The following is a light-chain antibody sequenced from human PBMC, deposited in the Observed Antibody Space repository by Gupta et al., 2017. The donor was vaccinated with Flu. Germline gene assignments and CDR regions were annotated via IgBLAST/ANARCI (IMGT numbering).Light chain of an antibody. V-gene: IGLV3-25*03. J-gene: IGLJ1*01. CDR1: ALPKQY. CDR2: KGS. CDR3: QSADSSGTHV. Sequence: SGDALPKQYAYWYQQKAGQAPVLMIYKGSERPSGIPERFSGSSSGTTVTLTISGVQAEDEADYFCQSADSSGTHVFGTGTKVTVV.